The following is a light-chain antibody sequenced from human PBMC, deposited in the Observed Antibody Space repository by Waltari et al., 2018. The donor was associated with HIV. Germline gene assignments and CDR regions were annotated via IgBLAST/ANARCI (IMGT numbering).Light chain of an antibody. CDR3: MQRIAFPVT. CDR2: SHS. V-gene: IGKV2-40*01. J-gene: IGKJ5*01. CDR1: QSLLDSDDEIPY. Sequence: IVMTQSPNSLSVTPGEPASISWRSSQSLLDSDDEIPYLDWFLQRLGQSPQLIIYSHSYLASGVPDRFSGGGSGTNFTLKINKMEAGDFGVYFCMQRIAFPVTFGQGTRLEIK.